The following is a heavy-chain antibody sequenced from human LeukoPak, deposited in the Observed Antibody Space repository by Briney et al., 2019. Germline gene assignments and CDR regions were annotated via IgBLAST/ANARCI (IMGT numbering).Heavy chain of an antibody. J-gene: IGHJ4*02. V-gene: IGHV1-8*01. CDR2: MNPNSGNT. CDR3: AKAPFIVATGEEDY. D-gene: IGHD5-12*01. CDR1: GYTFITYD. Sequence: ASVKVSCKASGYTFITYDINWVRQATGQGLEWMGWMNPNSGNTGYAQKFQGRVTMTRNTSISTAYMELSSLRSEDTAVYYCAKAPFIVATGEEDYWGQGTLVTVSS.